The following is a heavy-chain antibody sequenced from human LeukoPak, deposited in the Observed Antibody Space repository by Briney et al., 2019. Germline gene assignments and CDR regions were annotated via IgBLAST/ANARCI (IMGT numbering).Heavy chain of an antibody. CDR3: TRDPNSAL. Sequence: SETLSLTCIVSGGSINNYYWSWIRQPAGKGLEWIGRIYTGGTTTNYNPSLKSRVTISFDTSKNQFSLRLSSVTAADTAVYYCTRDPNSALWGQGTLVTVSS. D-gene: IGHD4-23*01. V-gene: IGHV4-4*07. CDR2: IYTGGTTT. J-gene: IGHJ4*02. CDR1: GGSINNYY.